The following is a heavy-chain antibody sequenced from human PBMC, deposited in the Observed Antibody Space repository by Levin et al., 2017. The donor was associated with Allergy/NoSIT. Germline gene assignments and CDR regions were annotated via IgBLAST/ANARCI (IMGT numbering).Heavy chain of an antibody. CDR2: IYSGGST. J-gene: IGHJ3*02. V-gene: IGHV3-66*01. Sequence: LSLTCAASGFTVSSNYMSWVRQAPGKGLEWVSVIYSGGSTYYVDSVKGRFTISRDNSKNTLYLQMNSLRAEDTAVYYCASSRAGWQDAFDIWGQGTMVTVSS. CDR1: GFTVSSNY. CDR3: ASSRAGWQDAFDI. D-gene: IGHD6-19*01.